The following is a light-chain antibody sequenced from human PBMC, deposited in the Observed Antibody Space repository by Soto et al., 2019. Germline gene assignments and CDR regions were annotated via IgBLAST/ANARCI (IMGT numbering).Light chain of an antibody. CDR2: GAS. CDR1: QSVSSSY. Sequence: IVFAHSPGTLSLSPGERATLSCRASQSVSSSYLAWYQQKPGQAPRPLIYGASSRAIGIPDRFSGSGSGTDFTLTIIRLESEDFAVYYCQQYGSSPWTFGQGTKVDIK. CDR3: QQYGSSPWT. J-gene: IGKJ1*01. V-gene: IGKV3-20*01.